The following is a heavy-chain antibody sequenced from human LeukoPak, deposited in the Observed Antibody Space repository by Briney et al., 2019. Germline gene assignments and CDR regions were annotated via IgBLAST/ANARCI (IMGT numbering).Heavy chain of an antibody. CDR1: GYTFTSYD. D-gene: IGHD6-13*01. Sequence: ASVKVSCKASGYTFTSYDMNWVRQATGQGLEWMGWMNPNSGNTGYAQEFQGRVTMTRNTSISTAYMELSSLRSGDTAVYYCARAASQYSGSWDRYWGQGTLVTVSS. CDR3: ARAASQYSGSWDRY. V-gene: IGHV1-8*01. CDR2: MNPNSGNT. J-gene: IGHJ4*02.